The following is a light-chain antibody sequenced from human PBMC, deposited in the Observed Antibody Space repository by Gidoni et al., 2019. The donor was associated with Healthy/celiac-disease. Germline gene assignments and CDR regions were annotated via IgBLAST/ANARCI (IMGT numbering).Light chain of an antibody. V-gene: IGLV2-23*02. CDR2: EVS. CDR3: CSYAGSTDVV. J-gene: IGLJ2*01. CDR1: SSDVGSDNL. Sequence: QSALTQPASVSGSPGQSITISCTGTSSDVGSDNLVSWYQQHPGKAPKLMIYEVSKRPSGVSNRFSGSKSGNTASLTISGLQAEDEADYYCCSYAGSTDVVFGGGTKLTVL.